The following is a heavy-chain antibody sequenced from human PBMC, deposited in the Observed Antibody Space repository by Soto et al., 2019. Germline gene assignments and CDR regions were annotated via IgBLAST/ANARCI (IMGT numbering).Heavy chain of an antibody. V-gene: IGHV4-59*01. CDR1: DGSISSYY. CDR3: ARGLRYFDWLLLRGDYYYMDV. D-gene: IGHD3-9*01. CDR2: IYYSGST. Sequence: LETLSLTCTVSDGSISSYYWSWIRQPPGKGLEWIGYIYYSGSTNYNPSLKSRVTISVDTSKNQFSLKLSSVTAADTAVYYCARGLRYFDWLLLRGDYYYMDVWGKGTTVTVSS. J-gene: IGHJ6*03.